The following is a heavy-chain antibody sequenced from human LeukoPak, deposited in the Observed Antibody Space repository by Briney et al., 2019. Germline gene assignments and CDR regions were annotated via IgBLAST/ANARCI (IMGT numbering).Heavy chain of an antibody. CDR3: ARGATDVTRWFDP. Sequence: GGSLRLSCAASGFTFSSYGIHWVRQAPGKGLEWVAFIRYDGSNKYYADSVKGRFTISRDNAKNYLYLQMNGLRAEDTAVYYCARGATDVTRWFDPWGQGTRVTVSS. V-gene: IGHV3-30*02. CDR1: GFTFSSYG. J-gene: IGHJ5*02. D-gene: IGHD1-1*01. CDR2: IRYDGSNK.